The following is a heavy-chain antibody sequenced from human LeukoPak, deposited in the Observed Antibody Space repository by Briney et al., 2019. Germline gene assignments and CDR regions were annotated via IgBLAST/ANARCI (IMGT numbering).Heavy chain of an antibody. CDR1: GFTFSSYA. Sequence: GGSLRLSCAASGFTFSSYAMHWVRQAPGQGLEHVSAISNDGGSTYYANSVKGRFTISRDNSKNTLYLQMGGLRAEDMAVYYCARFESVAATGAFDYWGQGTLVTVSS. CDR2: ISNDGGST. CDR3: ARFESVAATGAFDY. J-gene: IGHJ4*02. V-gene: IGHV3-64*01. D-gene: IGHD6-19*01.